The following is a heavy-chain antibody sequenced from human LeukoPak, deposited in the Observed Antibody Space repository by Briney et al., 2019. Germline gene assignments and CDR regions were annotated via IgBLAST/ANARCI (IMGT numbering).Heavy chain of an antibody. J-gene: IGHJ4*02. CDR3: AENIGRYEE. Sequence: GGSLRLSCVVSGFTFSSYAMSWLRQAPGKGLEWVSGISGSGGSTYYADSVKGRFTISRDNSKNTLYLQMNSLRAEDTAVYYCAENIGRYEEWGQGTLVTVSS. D-gene: IGHD1-26*01. CDR1: GFTFSSYA. CDR2: ISGSGGST. V-gene: IGHV3-23*01.